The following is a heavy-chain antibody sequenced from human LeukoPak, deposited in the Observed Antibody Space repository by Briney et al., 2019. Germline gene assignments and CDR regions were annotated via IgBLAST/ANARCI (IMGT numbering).Heavy chain of an antibody. CDR3: AKSDYGSSYYYYMDV. J-gene: IGHJ6*03. D-gene: IGHD3-10*01. CDR1: GFTFSSYG. Sequence: PGRSLRLSCAASGFTFSSYGIHWVRQAPGKGLEWVAVISYDGSNKYYADSVKGRFTISRDNSKNTLYLQMNSLRAEDTAVYYCAKSDYGSSYYYYMDVWGKGTTVTVSS. CDR2: ISYDGSNK. V-gene: IGHV3-30*18.